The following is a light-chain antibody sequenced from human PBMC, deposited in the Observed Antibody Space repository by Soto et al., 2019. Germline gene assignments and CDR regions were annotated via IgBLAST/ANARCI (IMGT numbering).Light chain of an antibody. Sequence: DIQLTQSPPSLSATVGDRVTITCRASQSISSWLAWYQQKPGKAPKLLIYKASSLESGVPSRFSGSGSGTEFTLTISSLQPDDFATYYCQQYNSLTWTFGQGTKVDIK. CDR1: QSISSW. J-gene: IGKJ1*01. V-gene: IGKV1-5*03. CDR3: QQYNSLTWT. CDR2: KAS.